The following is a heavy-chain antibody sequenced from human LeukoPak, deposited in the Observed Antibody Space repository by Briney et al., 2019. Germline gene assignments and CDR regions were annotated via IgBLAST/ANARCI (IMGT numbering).Heavy chain of an antibody. Sequence: PSETLSLTCAVYGGSFSGYYWSWIRQPPGKGLEWIGEINHSGSTNYNPSLKSRVTISVDTSKNQFSLKLSSVTAADTAVYYCARLGDISGYYPYYFDYWGQGTLVTVSS. CDR2: INHSGST. D-gene: IGHD3-22*01. CDR1: GGSFSGYY. V-gene: IGHV4-34*01. J-gene: IGHJ4*02. CDR3: ARLGDISGYYPYYFDY.